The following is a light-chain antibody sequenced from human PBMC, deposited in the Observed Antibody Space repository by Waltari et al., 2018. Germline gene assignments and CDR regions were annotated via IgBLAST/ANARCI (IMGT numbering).Light chain of an antibody. Sequence: EIVLTQSPATLSLSPGERATLSCRASQSVGSYLAWYQQKTGQAPRLLIYDASNRATGIPARFSGSGSGTDFTLTISSLEPEDFAVYYCQQRSNWTFGQGT. CDR1: QSVGSY. CDR3: QQRSNWT. J-gene: IGKJ1*01. CDR2: DAS. V-gene: IGKV3-11*01.